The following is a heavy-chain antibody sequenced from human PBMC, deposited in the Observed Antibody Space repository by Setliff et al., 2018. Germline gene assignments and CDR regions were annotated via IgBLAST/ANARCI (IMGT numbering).Heavy chain of an antibody. J-gene: IGHJ4*02. CDR1: GGTFSNSA. CDR3: AREGYCTNGVCNYFDY. CDR2: IIPIRGAA. Sequence: ASVKVSCKAFGGTFSNSAINWVRQAPGQGLEWMGGIIPIRGAADYAQKFQGKVIITADGSTSTAYMELRSLRSDDTAVYYCAREGYCTNGVCNYFDYWGQGTLVTVSS. D-gene: IGHD2-8*01. V-gene: IGHV1-69*13.